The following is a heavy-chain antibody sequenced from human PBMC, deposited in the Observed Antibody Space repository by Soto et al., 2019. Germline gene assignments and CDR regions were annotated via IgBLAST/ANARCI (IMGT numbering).Heavy chain of an antibody. V-gene: IGHV3-73*02. CDR2: IKSKANSYAT. CDR3: SRLPDTTAGMDV. J-gene: IGHJ6*02. CDR1: GFTFSGSA. Sequence: EVQLVESGGGLVQPGGSLTLSCAASGFTFSGSARHWVRQASGKGLEWVGRIKSKANSYATAYTASVKGRFTISRDDSKNTAYLQMNSLKTEDTAVYYCSRLPDTTAGMDVWGQGTTVTVSS. D-gene: IGHD4-4*01.